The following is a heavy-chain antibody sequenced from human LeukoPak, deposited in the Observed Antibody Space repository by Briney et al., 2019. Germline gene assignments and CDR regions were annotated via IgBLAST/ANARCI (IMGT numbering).Heavy chain of an antibody. Sequence: SETLSLTCTVSGGSISSGGYYWNWIRQHPGKGLEWIGYIYYGGSTYYNPSLKSRVTMSVDTSKNQFSLKLSSVTAADTAVYYCATDPSGGNWNDERYYFDYWGQGTLVTVSS. CDR2: IYYGGST. V-gene: IGHV4-31*03. D-gene: IGHD1-20*01. J-gene: IGHJ4*02. CDR1: GGSISSGGYY. CDR3: ATDPSGGNWNDERYYFDY.